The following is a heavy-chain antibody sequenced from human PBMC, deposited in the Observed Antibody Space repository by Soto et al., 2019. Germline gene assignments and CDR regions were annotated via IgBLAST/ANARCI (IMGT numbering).Heavy chain of an antibody. CDR1: GGSISSSSYY. V-gene: IGHV4-39*01. CDR2: IYYSGST. CDR3: ANYYDSSGPLDAFDI. J-gene: IGHJ3*02. D-gene: IGHD3-22*01. Sequence: SETLSLTCTVSGGSISSSSYYWGWIRQPPGKGLEWIGSIYYSGSTYYNPSLKSRVTISVDTSKNQCSLKLSSVTAADTAVYYCANYYDSSGPLDAFDIWGQGTMVTVSS.